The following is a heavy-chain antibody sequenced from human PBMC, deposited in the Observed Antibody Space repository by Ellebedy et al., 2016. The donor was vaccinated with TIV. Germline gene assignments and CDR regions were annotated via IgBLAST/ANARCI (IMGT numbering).Heavy chain of an antibody. Sequence: GESLKISCAASGFTFSNYWMHWVRQAPGKGLVWVSRINSDGSSTSYADSVKGRFTISRDNAKNTLYLQMNSLRAEDTAVYYCARGGYTYGYWGQGSLVTVSS. J-gene: IGHJ4*02. CDR3: ARGGYTYGY. V-gene: IGHV3-74*01. D-gene: IGHD5-18*01. CDR1: GFTFSNYW. CDR2: INSDGSST.